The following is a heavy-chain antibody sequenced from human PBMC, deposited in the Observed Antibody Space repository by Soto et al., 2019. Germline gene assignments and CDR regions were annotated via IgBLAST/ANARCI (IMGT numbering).Heavy chain of an antibody. J-gene: IGHJ4*02. CDR3: AKGVSQWLVRDSFDY. D-gene: IGHD6-19*01. CDR1: GFTFSSYG. V-gene: IGHV3-30*18. CDR2: ISYDGSNK. Sequence: PGGSLRLSCAASGFTFSSYGMHWVRQAPGKGLEWVAVISYDGSNKYYADSVKGRFTISRDNSKNTLYLQMNSLRAEDTAVYYCAKGVSQWLVRDSFDYWGQGTLVTVSS.